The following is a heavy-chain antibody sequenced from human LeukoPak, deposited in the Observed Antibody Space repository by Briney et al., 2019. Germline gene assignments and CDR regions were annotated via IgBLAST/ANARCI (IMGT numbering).Heavy chain of an antibody. CDR3: AKDRDGSYDRGPRDAFDI. J-gene: IGHJ3*02. CDR1: GFTFSSYG. D-gene: IGHD1-26*01. CDR2: IWYDGSNK. V-gene: IGHV3-33*06. Sequence: GRSLRLXCAASGFTFSSYGMHWVRQAPGKGLEWVAVIWYDGSNKYYADSVKGRFTISRDNSKNTLYLQMNSLRAEDTAVYYCAKDRDGSYDRGPRDAFDIWGQGTMVTVSS.